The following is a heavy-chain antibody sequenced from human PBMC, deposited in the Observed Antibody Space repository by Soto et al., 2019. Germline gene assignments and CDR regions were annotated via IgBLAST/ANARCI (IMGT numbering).Heavy chain of an antibody. CDR3: ARYGSGSYYQPNYYYHGMDV. V-gene: IGHV5-51*01. CDR2: IYPGDSDT. Sequence: GESLKISCQGSGYSFTSYWIGWVRQMPGKGLEWMGVIYPGDSDTRYSPSFQGQVTISADKSISTAYLQWSSLKASDTAMYYCARYGSGSYYQPNYYYHGMDVWGQGTTVTVSS. J-gene: IGHJ6*02. CDR1: GYSFTSYW. D-gene: IGHD3-10*01.